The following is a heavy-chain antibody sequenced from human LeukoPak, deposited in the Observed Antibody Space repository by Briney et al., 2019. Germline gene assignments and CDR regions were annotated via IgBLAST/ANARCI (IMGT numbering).Heavy chain of an antibody. CDR2: INHSGST. J-gene: IGHJ4*02. Sequence: PSETLSLTCTVFGYSISSGYYWGWIRQPPGKGLEWIGEINHSGSTNYNPSLKSRVTISVDTSKNQFSLKLSSVTAADTAVYYCARPRGYSYGAFDYWGQGTLVTVSS. CDR1: GYSISSGYY. V-gene: IGHV4-38-2*02. CDR3: ARPRGYSYGAFDY. D-gene: IGHD5-18*01.